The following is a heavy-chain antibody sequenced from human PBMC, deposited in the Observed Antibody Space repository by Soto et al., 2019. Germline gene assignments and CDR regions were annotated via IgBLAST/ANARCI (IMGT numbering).Heavy chain of an antibody. J-gene: IGHJ4*02. CDR1: GISFSSSR. CDR2: ISDRSSYI. CDR3: ARGDEVGPTTRFDY. D-gene: IGHD1-26*01. V-gene: IGHV3-21*01. Sequence: GGSLRLSCVASGISFSSSRMNWVRQAPGKGLEWLSCISDRSSYIYYADSVKGRFTISRDNTKNSLYLQMNSLRGEDTAVYYCARGDEVGPTTRFDYWGQGALVTVSS.